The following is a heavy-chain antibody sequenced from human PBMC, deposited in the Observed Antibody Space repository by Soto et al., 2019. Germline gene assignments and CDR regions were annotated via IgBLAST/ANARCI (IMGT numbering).Heavy chain of an antibody. J-gene: IGHJ6*02. V-gene: IGHV3-48*02. CDR1: GFTFSSYS. CDR2: ISSSSSTI. Sequence: GGSLRLSCAASGFTFSSYSMNWVRQAPGKGLEWVSYISSSSSTIYYADSVKGRFTISRDNAKNSLYLQMNSLRDEDTAVYYCARDGVNWNYGIVNYYGMDVWGQGTTVTVSS. CDR3: ARDGVNWNYGIVNYYGMDV. D-gene: IGHD1-7*01.